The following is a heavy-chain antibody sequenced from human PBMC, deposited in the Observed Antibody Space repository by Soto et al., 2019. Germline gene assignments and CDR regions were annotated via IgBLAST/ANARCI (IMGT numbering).Heavy chain of an antibody. CDR1: GESFSGYY. J-gene: IGHJ4*02. CDR3: ARGDYYDRSGPTY. V-gene: IGHV4-34*01. CDR2: INHSGST. Sequence: PSETLSLTCAVYGESFSGYYSSWIRQPPGKGLEWIGEINHSGSTNYNPSLKSRVTISIDASKNQFSLKLSSVTAADTAVYYCARGDYYDRSGPTYWGQGTLVTVSS. D-gene: IGHD3-22*01.